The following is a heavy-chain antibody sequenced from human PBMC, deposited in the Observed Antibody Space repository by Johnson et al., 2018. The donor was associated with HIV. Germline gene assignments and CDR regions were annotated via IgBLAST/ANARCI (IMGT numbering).Heavy chain of an antibody. CDR1: GFTFSRYD. Sequence: VQLVESGGGLVQPGRSLRLSCAASGFTFSRYDMHWVRQVAGKGLEWVSAIGTAGDTYYPGSVKGRFTISRENAKNSLYLQMNSLRAEDTALYYCARSYYDSSGYYHDAFDIWGQGTMVTVSS. V-gene: IGHV3-13*01. J-gene: IGHJ3*02. CDR3: ARSYYDSSGYYHDAFDI. CDR2: IGTAGDT. D-gene: IGHD3-22*01.